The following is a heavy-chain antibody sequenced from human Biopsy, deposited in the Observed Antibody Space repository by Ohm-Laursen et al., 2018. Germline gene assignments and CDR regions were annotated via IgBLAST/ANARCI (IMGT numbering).Heavy chain of an antibody. Sequence: GASVKVSCKASAYTLTDYYLHWVRQAPGQGLEWMEWINPDSGGTNYAQKFQGRVTMTRDTSISTVQMELSSLRSDDTAVYYCARVGFSSTWPPDRHDAFDIWGQGTMVTVSS. J-gene: IGHJ3*02. CDR1: AYTLTDYY. CDR2: INPDSGGT. CDR3: ARVGFSSTWPPDRHDAFDI. D-gene: IGHD6-13*01. V-gene: IGHV1-2*02.